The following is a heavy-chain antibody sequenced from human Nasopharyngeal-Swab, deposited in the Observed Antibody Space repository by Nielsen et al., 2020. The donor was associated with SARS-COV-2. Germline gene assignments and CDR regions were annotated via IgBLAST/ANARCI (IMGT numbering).Heavy chain of an antibody. V-gene: IGHV4-59*01. CDR1: GGSISSYY. CDR3: ARPSYSSGWSSWYYYYGMDV. J-gene: IGHJ6*02. D-gene: IGHD6-19*01. Sequence: SETLSLTCTVSGGSISSYYWSWIRQPPGKGLEWIGYIYYSGSTNYNPSLKSRVTISVDTSKNQFSLKLSSVTAAGTAVYYCARPSYSSGWSSWYYYYGMDVWGQGTTVTVSS. CDR2: IYYSGST.